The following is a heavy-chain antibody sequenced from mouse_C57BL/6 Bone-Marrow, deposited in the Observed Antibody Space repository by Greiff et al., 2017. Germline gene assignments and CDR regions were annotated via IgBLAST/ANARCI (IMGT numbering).Heavy chain of an antibody. CDR3: ARGDYYDSLYFDY. V-gene: IGHV1-80*01. CDR1: GYAFSSYW. D-gene: IGHD2-4*01. Sequence: QVQLQQSGAELVKPGASVKISCKASGYAFSSYWMNWVKQRPGKGLEWIGKIYPGDGGNNYNGKFKGKATLTADKSSSTAYMQLSSLTSEDSAVYVGARGDYYDSLYFDYWGQGTTLTVSS. J-gene: IGHJ2*01. CDR2: IYPGDGGN.